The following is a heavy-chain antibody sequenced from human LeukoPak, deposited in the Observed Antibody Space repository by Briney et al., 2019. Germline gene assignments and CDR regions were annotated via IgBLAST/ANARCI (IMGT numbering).Heavy chain of an antibody. CDR1: GGSFSSGAYY. V-gene: IGHV4-31*03. Sequence: PSQTLSLTCTVSGGSFSSGAYYWSWIRQLLGKGLEWIGYIQYSGSPYYNPSLKSRVSISGDTSKNQFSLTLSSVTVADTAVYYCARDSGYDSRGFYYGGFDPWGQGILVTVSS. D-gene: IGHD3-22*01. CDR2: IQYSGSP. CDR3: ARDSGYDSRGFYYGGFDP. J-gene: IGHJ5*02.